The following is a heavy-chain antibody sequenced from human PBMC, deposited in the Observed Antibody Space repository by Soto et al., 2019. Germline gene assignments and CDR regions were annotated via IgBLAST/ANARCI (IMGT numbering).Heavy chain of an antibody. CDR2: VKSKSDGEAT. J-gene: IGHJ6*02. V-gene: IGHV3-15*01. CDR1: GFTFRSAW. Sequence: EAQLVESGGGVVKPGGSLRLSCGASGFTFRSAWMSWVRQAPGKGLEWVGRVKSKSDGEATDYGAPVKGRFIISRDESKNTLYLQLNSLKTEDTGVYYCTTGVGATGFDYYYNGTDVWGRGTTVTVSS. D-gene: IGHD1-26*01. CDR3: TTGVGATGFDYYYNGTDV.